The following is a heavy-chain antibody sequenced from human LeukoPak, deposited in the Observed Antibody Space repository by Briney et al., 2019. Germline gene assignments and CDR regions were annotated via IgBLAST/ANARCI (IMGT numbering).Heavy chain of an antibody. CDR2: ISYDGSNK. CDR1: GFTFSSYA. J-gene: IGHJ2*01. V-gene: IGHV3-30*04. Sequence: PGRSLRLSCAASGFTFSSYAMHWVRQAPGKGLEWVAVISYDGSNKYYADSVKGRFTISRDNSKNTLYLQMNSLRAEDTAVYYCAKERWLLLDYWYFDLWGRGTLVTVSS. CDR3: AKERWLLLDYWYFDL. D-gene: IGHD3-22*01.